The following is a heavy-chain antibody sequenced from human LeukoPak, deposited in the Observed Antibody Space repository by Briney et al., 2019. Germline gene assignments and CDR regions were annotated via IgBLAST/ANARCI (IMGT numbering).Heavy chain of an antibody. CDR2: ISNTGSNT. J-gene: IGHJ3*01. CDR3: VKDPYSSGWYGGNAFDL. Sequence: GGSLRVSCAASGFTFNSYAMSWVRQAPGLRLEWVSAISNTGSNTYYADPVKGRFTISRDNSKKTLYLQMNSLRAEDTAVYHCVKDPYSSGWYGGNAFDLWGQGTMVTVSS. CDR1: GFTFNSYA. V-gene: IGHV3-23*01. D-gene: IGHD6-19*01.